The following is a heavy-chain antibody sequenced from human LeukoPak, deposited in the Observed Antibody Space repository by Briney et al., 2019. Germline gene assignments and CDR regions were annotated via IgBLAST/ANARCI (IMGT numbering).Heavy chain of an antibody. Sequence: GGSLRLSCAASGFTFSTYWMSWVRQLPGKGLEWVANINQDGSETYYVDSVKGRFTISRDNAKNSLYLQMNSLRAEDTAVYYCARVAYLRGVTIYYMDVWGKGTTVTVSS. D-gene: IGHD3-10*01. CDR3: ARVAYLRGVTIYYMDV. CDR1: GFTFSTYW. J-gene: IGHJ6*03. CDR2: INQDGSET. V-gene: IGHV3-7*01.